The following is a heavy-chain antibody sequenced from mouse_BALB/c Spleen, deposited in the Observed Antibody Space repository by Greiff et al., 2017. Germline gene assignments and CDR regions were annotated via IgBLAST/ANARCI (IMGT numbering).Heavy chain of an antibody. D-gene: IGHD2-1*01. J-gene: IGHJ2*01. CDR3: ARGNGNPHY. Sequence: EVKVVESGGGLVQPGGSRKLSCAASGFTFSSFGMDWVRQAPEKGLEWVAYISSGSSTIYYADTVKGRFTISRDNPKNTLFLQMTSLRSEDTAMYYCARGNGNPHYWGQGTTLTVSS. CDR1: GFTFSSFG. V-gene: IGHV5-17*02. CDR2: ISSGSSTI.